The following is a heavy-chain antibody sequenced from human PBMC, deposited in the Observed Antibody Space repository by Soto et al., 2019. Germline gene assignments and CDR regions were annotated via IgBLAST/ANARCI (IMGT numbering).Heavy chain of an antibody. Sequence: GGSLRLSCAVSGVPFSTYAITWIRQAPGKGLEWVSAISRSGGRSFFADSVKGRFTISRDNSKKTVFLQMNTLRADDTAIYYCATDSYYDFWSGEYHAYDHSVDVWGQGTTVTVSS. CDR3: ATDSYYDFWSGEYHAYDHSVDV. D-gene: IGHD3-3*01. CDR2: ISRSGGRS. CDR1: GVPFSTYA. V-gene: IGHV3-23*01. J-gene: IGHJ6*02.